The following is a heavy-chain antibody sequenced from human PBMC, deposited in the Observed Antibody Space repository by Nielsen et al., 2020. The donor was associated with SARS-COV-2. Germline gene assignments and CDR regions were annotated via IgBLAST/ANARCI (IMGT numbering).Heavy chain of an antibody. CDR2: ISSTSSYK. V-gene: IGHV3-21*01. CDR1: GLTFSSYT. J-gene: IGHJ4*02. CDR3: ARDRPSLELEYYYDSSGRDY. D-gene: IGHD3-22*01. Sequence: GESLKISCAASGLTFSSYTMNWVRQAPGKGLEWVSSISSTSSYKFYSDSVQGRFTISRDNAKNSLYLQMNSLRDEDTAVYYCARDRPSLELEYYYDSSGRDYWGQGTLVTVSS.